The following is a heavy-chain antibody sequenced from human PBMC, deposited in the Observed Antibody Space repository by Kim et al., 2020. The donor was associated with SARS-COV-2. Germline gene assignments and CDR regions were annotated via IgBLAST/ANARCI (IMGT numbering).Heavy chain of an antibody. CDR1: GGSFSGYY. CDR2: INHSGST. D-gene: IGHD3-10*01. CDR3: ARGRGFDY. J-gene: IGHJ4*02. V-gene: IGHV4-34*01. Sequence: SETLSLTCAVYGGSFSGYYWSWIRQPPGKGLEWIGEINHSGSTNYNPSLKSRVTISVDTSKNQFSLKLSSVTAADTAVYYCARGRGFDYWGQGTLVTVSS.